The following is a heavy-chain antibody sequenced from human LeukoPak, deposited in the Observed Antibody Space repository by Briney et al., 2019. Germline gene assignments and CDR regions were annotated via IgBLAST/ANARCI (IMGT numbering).Heavy chain of an antibody. CDR2: IYHSGST. CDR3: ARELGDRYNYYYMDV. V-gene: IGHV4-38-2*02. J-gene: IGHJ6*03. Sequence: SETLSLTCTVPGFSISSGYYWGWIRQPPGKGLEWIGSIYHSGSTYYNPSLKSRVTISVDTSKNQFSLKLSSVTAADTAVYYCARELGDRYNYYYMDVWGKGTTVTVSS. CDR1: GFSISSGYY. D-gene: IGHD1-14*01.